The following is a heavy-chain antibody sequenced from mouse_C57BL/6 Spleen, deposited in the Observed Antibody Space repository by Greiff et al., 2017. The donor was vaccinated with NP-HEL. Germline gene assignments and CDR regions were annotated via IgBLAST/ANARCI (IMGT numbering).Heavy chain of an antibody. D-gene: IGHD2-5*01. CDR1: GFSFTTYA. Sequence: EVTVVESGGGLVQPKGSLTLSCAASGFSFTTYALTCVRPAPGKGLEWVARIRSKSNNYATYYADSVKDRFTISRDDSESMLYLQMNNLKTEDTAMYYCVRPAYYSNPWYFDVWGTGTTVTVSS. CDR2: IRSKSNNYAT. V-gene: IGHV10-1*01. CDR3: VRPAYYSNPWYFDV. J-gene: IGHJ1*03.